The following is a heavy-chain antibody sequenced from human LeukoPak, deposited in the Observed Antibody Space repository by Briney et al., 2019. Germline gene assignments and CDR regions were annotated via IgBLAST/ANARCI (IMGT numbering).Heavy chain of an antibody. V-gene: IGHV4-39*01. Sequence: SETLSLTCTVSGGSISSSSYYWGWIRQPPGKGLEWIGSIYYSGSTYYNPSLKSRVTISVDTSKNQFSPKLSSVTAADTAVYYCARSTYYDFWSGYQSYYYYYGMDVWGQGTTVTVSS. CDR3: ARSTYYDFWSGYQSYYYYYGMDV. D-gene: IGHD3-3*01. CDR1: GGSISSSSYY. CDR2: IYYSGST. J-gene: IGHJ6*02.